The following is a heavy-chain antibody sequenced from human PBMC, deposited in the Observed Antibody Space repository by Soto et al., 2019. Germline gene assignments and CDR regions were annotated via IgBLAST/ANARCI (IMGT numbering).Heavy chain of an antibody. CDR1: GGSISSSSYY. Sequence: QLQLQESGPGLVKPSETLSLTCTVSGGSISSSSYYWGWIRQPPGQGREGIGSIYYSGSTYYNPSLTRRVPISVDTPKRQLSLKLSSVTAADTAVYYCARHMRYCSGGSCCYYYHMDVWGKGTTVTVSS. V-gene: IGHV4-39*01. J-gene: IGHJ6*03. D-gene: IGHD2-15*01. CDR2: IYYSGST. CDR3: ARHMRYCSGGSCCYYYHMDV.